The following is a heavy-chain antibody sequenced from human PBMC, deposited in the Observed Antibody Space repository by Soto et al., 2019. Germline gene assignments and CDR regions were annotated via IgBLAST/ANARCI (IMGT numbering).Heavy chain of an antibody. CDR3: AHFTNYYDSSGYYLYYFEY. V-gene: IGHV2-5*02. Sequence: QITLKESGPPLVKPTQTLTLTCTFSGFSLSTSGVGVGWIRQPPGKALEWLSLIFWDDDKRYSPSLKSRITVTKDTSKNEVGLTMTSMDPVDTATYYCAHFTNYYDSSGYYLYYFEYWGQGTPVTVSS. D-gene: IGHD3-22*01. J-gene: IGHJ4*02. CDR1: GFSLSTSGVG. CDR2: IFWDDDK.